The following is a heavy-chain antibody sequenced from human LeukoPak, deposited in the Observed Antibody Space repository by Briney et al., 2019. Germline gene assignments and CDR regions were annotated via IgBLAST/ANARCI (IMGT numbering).Heavy chain of an antibody. J-gene: IGHJ6*02. Sequence: PSETLSLTCAVYAGSFSGYYWSWIRQPPGKGLEWIGEINHSGSTNYNPSLKSRVTISVDTSKNQFSLKLSSVTAADTAVYYCAGGEIVVVPAATHYGMDVWGQGTTVTVSS. CDR2: INHSGST. CDR3: AGGEIVVVPAATHYGMDV. V-gene: IGHV4-34*01. CDR1: AGSFSGYY. D-gene: IGHD2-2*01.